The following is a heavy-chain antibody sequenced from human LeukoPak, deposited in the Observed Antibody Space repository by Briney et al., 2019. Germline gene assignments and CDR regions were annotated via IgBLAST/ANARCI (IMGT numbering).Heavy chain of an antibody. CDR1: GGSISSSSYY. J-gene: IGHJ5*02. V-gene: IGHV4-39*01. CDR2: IYYSGST. D-gene: IGHD3-9*01. Sequence: SETLSLTCTVSGGSISSSSYYWGWIRQPPGKGLEWIGSIYYSGSTYYNPSLKSRVTISVDTSKNQFSLKLSSVTAADTAVYYCASSRHSDWSRFDPWGQGTLVTVSS. CDR3: ASSRHSDWSRFDP.